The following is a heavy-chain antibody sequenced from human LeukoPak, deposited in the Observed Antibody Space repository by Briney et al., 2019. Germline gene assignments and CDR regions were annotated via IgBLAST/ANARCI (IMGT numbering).Heavy chain of an antibody. D-gene: IGHD6-13*01. Sequence: GGSLRLSCAASGFTFSNFGMSWVRQAPGKGLEWVSSISGSGSTTYYADSVKGRFTISRDNSKNTLYLQMNSLRAEDTAVYYCAKDRAFGSSWYRFDYWGQGTLVTVSS. CDR2: ISGSGSTT. J-gene: IGHJ4*02. CDR3: AKDRAFGSSWYRFDY. CDR1: GFTFSNFG. V-gene: IGHV3-23*01.